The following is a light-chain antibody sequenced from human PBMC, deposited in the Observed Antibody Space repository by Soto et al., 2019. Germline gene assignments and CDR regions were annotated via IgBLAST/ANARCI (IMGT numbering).Light chain of an antibody. CDR1: SSDVGGYNY. J-gene: IGLJ1*01. Sequence: QSALTQPASVSGSPGQSITISCTGTSSDVGGYNYVSWYQQHPGKAPKLMIYEVSNRPSGVSNRFSGSKSGNTASLTISGLQAVDEADYYCTSYTSISLYVFGTGTKVTLL. V-gene: IGLV2-14*01. CDR2: EVS. CDR3: TSYTSISLYV.